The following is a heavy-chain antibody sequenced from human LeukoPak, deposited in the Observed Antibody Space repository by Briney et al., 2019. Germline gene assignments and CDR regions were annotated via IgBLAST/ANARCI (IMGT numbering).Heavy chain of an antibody. CDR2: INHSGSI. Sequence: SETVSLTCAVYGGSFRGYYWSGIRQPPGKGLEWIGEINHSGSINYNPSLSNRVTISVDTSKNQVSLPVRSVAAADTAVYYCARAEIVVVPAVKGAWNWFAPWGQGTLVTVSS. CDR1: GGSFRGYY. V-gene: IGHV4-34*01. J-gene: IGHJ5*02. D-gene: IGHD2-2*01. CDR3: ARAEIVVVPAVKGAWNWFAP.